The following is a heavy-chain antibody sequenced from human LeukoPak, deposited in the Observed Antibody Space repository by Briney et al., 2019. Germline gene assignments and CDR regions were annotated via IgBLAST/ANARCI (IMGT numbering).Heavy chain of an antibody. CDR3: ARVPDSNYPYYFDY. CDR2: IYYSGST. D-gene: IGHD4-11*01. CDR1: GGSISSYY. J-gene: IGHJ4*02. V-gene: IGHV4-59*01. Sequence: SETLSLTCTVSGGSISSYYWSWIRQPPGKGLEWIGYIYYSGSTNHNPSLKSRVTISVDTSKNQFSLKLSSLTAADTAVYYCARVPDSNYPYYFDYWGQGTLVTASS.